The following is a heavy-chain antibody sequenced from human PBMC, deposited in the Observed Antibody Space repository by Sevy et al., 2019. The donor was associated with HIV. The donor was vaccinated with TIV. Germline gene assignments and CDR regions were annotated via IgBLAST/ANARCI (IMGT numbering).Heavy chain of an antibody. CDR2: ISYDGSNK. V-gene: IGHV3-30*18. J-gene: IGHJ4*02. D-gene: IGHD3-3*01. CDR1: GFTFSRNG. CDR3: AKGITIFGVVDYFDY. Sequence: GGSPRLSCAASGFTFSRNGMHWVRQAPGKGLEWVAVISYDGSNKYYADSVKGRFTISRDNSKNTLYLQMNSLRAEDTAVYYCAKGITIFGVVDYFDYWGQRTLVTVSS.